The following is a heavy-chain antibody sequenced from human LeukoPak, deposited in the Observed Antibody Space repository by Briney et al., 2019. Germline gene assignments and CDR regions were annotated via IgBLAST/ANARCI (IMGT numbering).Heavy chain of an antibody. CDR2: IIPIFGTA. Sequence: GASVKVSCNASGSTFSSYAISWVRRAPGQGLEWMGGIIPIFGTANYAQKFQGRVTITADESTSTAYMELSSLRSEDTAVYYCARGSLGYCSSTSCDTGFNWFDPWGQGTLVTVSS. J-gene: IGHJ5*02. CDR3: ARGSLGYCSSTSCDTGFNWFDP. CDR1: GSTFSSYA. V-gene: IGHV1-69*13. D-gene: IGHD2-2*02.